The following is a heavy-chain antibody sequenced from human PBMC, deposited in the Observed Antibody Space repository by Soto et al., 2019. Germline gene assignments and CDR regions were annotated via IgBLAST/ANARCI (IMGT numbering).Heavy chain of an antibody. J-gene: IGHJ4*02. Sequence: ASVKVSCKASGFTFTSSAVQWVRQARGQRLEWIGWIVVGSGNTNYAQSLQERVTITRDMSTSTAYMELSSLRSEDTAVYYCAENYSYGHLFDFWGQGTLVTVSS. CDR2: IVVGSGNT. V-gene: IGHV1-58*01. CDR1: GFTFTSSA. CDR3: AENYSYGHLFDF. D-gene: IGHD5-18*01.